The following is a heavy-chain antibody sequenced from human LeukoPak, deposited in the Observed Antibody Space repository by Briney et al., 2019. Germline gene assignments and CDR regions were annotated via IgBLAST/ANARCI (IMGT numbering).Heavy chain of an antibody. Sequence: GGSLRLSCAASGFTFSDYYVSWIRQAPGKGLEWVSYISSSGSTIYYADSVKGRFTISRDNAKNSLYLQMNSLRAEDTAVYYCARDPAVADFSGWFDPWGQGTLVTVSS. J-gene: IGHJ5*02. D-gene: IGHD6-19*01. CDR1: GFTFSDYY. V-gene: IGHV3-11*01. CDR3: ARDPAVADFSGWFDP. CDR2: ISSSGSTI.